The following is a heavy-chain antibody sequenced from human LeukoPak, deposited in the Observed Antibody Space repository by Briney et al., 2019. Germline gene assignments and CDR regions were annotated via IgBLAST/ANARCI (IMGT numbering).Heavy chain of an antibody. Sequence: APAKVSCKASGYTFTSYGISWVRQAPGQGLEWMGWISAYNGNTNYAQKLQGRVTMTTDTSTSTAYMELRSLRSDDTAVYYCARGLIFGVVGRAFDIWGQGTMVTVSS. CDR1: GYTFTSYG. J-gene: IGHJ3*02. CDR3: ARGLIFGVVGRAFDI. CDR2: ISAYNGNT. D-gene: IGHD3-3*01. V-gene: IGHV1-18*01.